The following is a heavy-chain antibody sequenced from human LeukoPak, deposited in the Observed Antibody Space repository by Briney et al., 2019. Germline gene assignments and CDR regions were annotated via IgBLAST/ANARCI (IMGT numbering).Heavy chain of an antibody. CDR1: GFTFSDYY. J-gene: IGHJ4*02. D-gene: IGHD6-19*01. CDR2: ISSSSSYT. Sequence: GGSLRLSCAAFGFTFSDYYMSWVRQAPGKGLECVSYISSSSSYTNYAGSVKGRFTISRDNAKNSLFLPMNSLRAEDTAVYYCARHRLPVAGTPFDYWGQGTLATVSS. CDR3: ARHRLPVAGTPFDY. V-gene: IGHV3-11*03.